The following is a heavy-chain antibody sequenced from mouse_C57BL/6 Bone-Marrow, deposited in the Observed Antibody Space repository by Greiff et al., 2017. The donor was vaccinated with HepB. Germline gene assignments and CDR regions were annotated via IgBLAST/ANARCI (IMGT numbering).Heavy chain of an antibody. D-gene: IGHD2-4*01. CDR2: INPNNGGT. V-gene: IGHV1-18*01. CDR3: ARSGGIYYDYDGGFDAMDY. CDR1: GYTFTDYN. J-gene: IGHJ4*01. Sequence: VQLQQSGPELVKPGASVKIPCKASGYTFTDYNMDWVKQSHGKSLEWIGDINPNNGGTIYNQKFKGKATLTVDKSSSTAYMELRSLTSEDTAVYYCARSGGIYYDYDGGFDAMDYWGQGTSVTVSS.